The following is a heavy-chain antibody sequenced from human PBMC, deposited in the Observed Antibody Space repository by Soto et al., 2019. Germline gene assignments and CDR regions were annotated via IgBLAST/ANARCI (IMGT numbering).Heavy chain of an antibody. J-gene: IGHJ4*02. Sequence: GESLTISCTCAGDSFTSYWITWVRQKPGKGLEWMGRIDPSDSQTYYSPSFRGHVTISVTKSITTVFLQWSSLRASDTAMYYCARQIYDSDTGPNFQYYFDSWGQGTPVTVSS. CDR1: GDSFTSYW. CDR2: IDPSDSQT. D-gene: IGHD3-22*01. V-gene: IGHV5-10-1*01. CDR3: ARQIYDSDTGPNFQYYFDS.